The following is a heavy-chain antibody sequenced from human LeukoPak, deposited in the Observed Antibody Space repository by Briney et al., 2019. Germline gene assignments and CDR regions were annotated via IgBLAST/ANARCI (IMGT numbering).Heavy chain of an antibody. V-gene: IGHV3-23*01. CDR1: RFTFSSYA. CDR2: ISGSGDNT. J-gene: IGHJ4*02. CDR3: ARVPNCSGGSCYGYYFDY. D-gene: IGHD2-15*01. Sequence: PGGSLRLSCTASRFTFSSYAMSWVRQAPGKGLEWVSAISGSGDNTYYADSVKGRFTISRDNSKNTLYLQMNSLRAEDTAVYYCARVPNCSGGSCYGYYFDYWGQGTLVTVPS.